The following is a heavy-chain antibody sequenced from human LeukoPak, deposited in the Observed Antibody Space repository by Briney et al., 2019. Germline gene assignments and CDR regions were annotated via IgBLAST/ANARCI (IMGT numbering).Heavy chain of an antibody. Sequence: GGSLRLSCAASGFTFSSYSMNWVRQAPGKGLEWVSSISSSSYIYYADSVKGRFTISRDNAKNSLYLQMNSLRAEDTAVYYCARDQDSSSWSGDYWGQGTLVTVSS. CDR2: ISSSSYI. J-gene: IGHJ4*02. V-gene: IGHV3-21*01. D-gene: IGHD6-13*01. CDR3: ARDQDSSSWSGDY. CDR1: GFTFSSYS.